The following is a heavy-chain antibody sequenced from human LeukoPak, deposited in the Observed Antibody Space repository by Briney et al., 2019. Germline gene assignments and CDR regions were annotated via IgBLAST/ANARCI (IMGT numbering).Heavy chain of an antibody. CDR2: IYYSGST. Sequence: PSETLSLTCTVSGGSTSSGGYYWSWIRQHPGKGLEWIGYIYYSGSTYYNPSLKSRVTISVDTSKNQFSLKLSSVTAADTAVYYCARGEAGYCSSTSCSGYMDVWGKGTTVTVSS. V-gene: IGHV4-31*03. CDR1: GGSTSSGGYY. CDR3: ARGEAGYCSSTSCSGYMDV. J-gene: IGHJ6*03. D-gene: IGHD2-2*01.